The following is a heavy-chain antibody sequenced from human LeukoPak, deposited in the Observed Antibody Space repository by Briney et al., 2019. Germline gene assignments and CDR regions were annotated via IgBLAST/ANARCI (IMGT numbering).Heavy chain of an antibody. J-gene: IGHJ4*02. CDR3: ARGNDSSGSYYFDY. CDR2: ISSSSSYI. Sequence: PGGSLRLSCAASGFTFSSYSMNWVRQAPGKGLEWVSSISSSSSYIYYADSVKGRFTISRDNAKNSLYLQMNSLRAEDTAVYYCARGNDSSGSYYFDYWGQGTLVTVSS. D-gene: IGHD3-22*01. CDR1: GFTFSSYS. V-gene: IGHV3-21*01.